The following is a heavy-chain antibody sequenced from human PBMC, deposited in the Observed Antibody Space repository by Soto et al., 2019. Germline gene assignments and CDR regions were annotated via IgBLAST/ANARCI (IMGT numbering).Heavy chain of an antibody. J-gene: IGHJ4*02. D-gene: IGHD3-10*01. Sequence: QVQLQQWGAGLLKPSETLSLNCAVYGGSFSGYYWSWIRQPPGKGLEWIGEINHSGSSNYNPSLKSRDTISVETTNNQFSLKLSSVTASDTAVYNCARAMVRGPLDYWGQGTLVTVSS. CDR1: GGSFSGYY. V-gene: IGHV4-34*01. CDR3: ARAMVRGPLDY. CDR2: INHSGSS.